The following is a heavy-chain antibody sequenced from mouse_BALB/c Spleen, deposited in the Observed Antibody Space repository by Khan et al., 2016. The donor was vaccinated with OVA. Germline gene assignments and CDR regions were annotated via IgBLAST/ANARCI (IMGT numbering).Heavy chain of an antibody. Sequence: QIQLVQSGPELKKPGETVRISCKASGYTFTTAGIQWVQKMPGKGLKWIGWINTHSGVPKYAEDFKGRFAFSLETSASTAYLQINNLKNEDTATYFCARDRYDYFDYWGQGTTLTVSS. D-gene: IGHD2-14*01. CDR2: INTHSGVP. J-gene: IGHJ2*01. CDR1: GYTFTTAG. CDR3: ARDRYDYFDY. V-gene: IGHV9-4*02.